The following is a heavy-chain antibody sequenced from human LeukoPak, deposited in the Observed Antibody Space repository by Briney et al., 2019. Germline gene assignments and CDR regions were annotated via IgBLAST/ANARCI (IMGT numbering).Heavy chain of an antibody. Sequence: SETLSLTCTVSGGSISTYYWTWLRQPAGKGLEWIGRIYFNGNTNYNPSLKSRITMSVDTSKNQFSLKLNSVTAADTAIYYCARFGGSYSEWGQGTLVTVSS. V-gene: IGHV4-4*07. CDR2: IYFNGNT. D-gene: IGHD1-26*01. CDR1: GGSISTYY. CDR3: ARFGGSYSE. J-gene: IGHJ4*02.